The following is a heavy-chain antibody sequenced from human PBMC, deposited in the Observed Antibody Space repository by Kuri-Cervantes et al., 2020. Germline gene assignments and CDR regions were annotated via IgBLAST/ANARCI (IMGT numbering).Heavy chain of an antibody. V-gene: IGHV3-23*01. Sequence: GGSLRLSCAASGFTFSSYAMSWVRQAPGKGLEWVSAISGSGGSTYYAASVQGRFTISRDNSKNTLFLQMNSLRAEDTAMYYCTKDQPGYDSPWGQGTLVTVSS. CDR3: TKDQPGYDSP. D-gene: IGHD2-2*01. CDR1: GFTFSSYA. J-gene: IGHJ5*02. CDR2: ISGSGGST.